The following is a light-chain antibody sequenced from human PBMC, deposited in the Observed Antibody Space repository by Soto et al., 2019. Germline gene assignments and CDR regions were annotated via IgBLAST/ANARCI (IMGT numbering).Light chain of an antibody. CDR3: QQRSNWPDA. J-gene: IGKJ5*01. CDR2: GAS. Sequence: DIVLTQSPGTLSLSPGERATVSCRASQSVSSNYLAWYQQKPGQAPRLLIYGASSRATGIPDRFSGSGSGTDFTLTISGLEPEDFAVYYCQQRSNWPDAFGQGTRLEI. V-gene: IGKV3D-20*02. CDR1: QSVSSNY.